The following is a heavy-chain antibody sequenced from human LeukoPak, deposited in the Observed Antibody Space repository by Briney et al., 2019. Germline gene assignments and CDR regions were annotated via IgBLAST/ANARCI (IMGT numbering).Heavy chain of an antibody. CDR3: ARAVAGWYYFDY. J-gene: IGHJ4*02. CDR1: GYTFTSYY. D-gene: IGHD6-19*01. Sequence: ASVKVSCKASGYTFTSYYMHSVRQAPGQGLEWMGIINPSGGSTSYAQKFQGRVTMTRDTSTSTVYMELSSLRSEDTAVYYCARAVAGWYYFDYWGQGTLVTVSS. V-gene: IGHV1-46*01. CDR2: INPSGGST.